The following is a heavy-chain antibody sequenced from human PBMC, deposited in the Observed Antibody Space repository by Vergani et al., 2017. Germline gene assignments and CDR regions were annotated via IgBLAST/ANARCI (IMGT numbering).Heavy chain of an antibody. CDR3: ARPMVRGVIGY. V-gene: IGHV4-39*07. CDR2: IYYSGST. CDR1: GGSIRSSSYY. Sequence: QLQLQESGPGLVKPSETLSLTCTVSGGSIRSSSYYWGWIRQPPGKGLEWIGCIYYSGSTYYNPSLKSRVTISVDTSKNQFSLKLSSVTAADTAVYYCARPMVRGVIGYWGQGTLVTVSS. D-gene: IGHD3-10*01. J-gene: IGHJ4*02.